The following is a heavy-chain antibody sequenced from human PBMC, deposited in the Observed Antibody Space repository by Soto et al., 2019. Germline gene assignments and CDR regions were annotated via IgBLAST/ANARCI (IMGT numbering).Heavy chain of an antibody. V-gene: IGHV4-31*03. CDR2: IHYSGST. D-gene: IGHD3-10*01. CDR3: ARVRGSGSYAAYYFDS. CDR1: GGSISSDGYY. Sequence: SETLSLTCTVSGGSISSDGYYWNWVRQHPGKGLEWIGYIHYSGSTWYNPSLESRVTISVDTSKDQFSLKLRSVTAADTAVYYCARVRGSGSYAAYYFDSWGQGTLVTVSS. J-gene: IGHJ4*01.